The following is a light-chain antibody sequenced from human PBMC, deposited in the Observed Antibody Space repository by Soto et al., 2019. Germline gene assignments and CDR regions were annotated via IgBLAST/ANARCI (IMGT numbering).Light chain of an antibody. CDR3: QQYDSYPLT. Sequence: DIQMTQSPSTLSASVGDRVTITCRASQSISSWLAWYQHKPGKAPKLLIYKASTLESGVPSRFSGSGSGTEFTLTVSSLQPDDFSTYYCQQYDSYPLTFGGGTKVEIK. V-gene: IGKV1-5*03. CDR2: KAS. J-gene: IGKJ4*01. CDR1: QSISSW.